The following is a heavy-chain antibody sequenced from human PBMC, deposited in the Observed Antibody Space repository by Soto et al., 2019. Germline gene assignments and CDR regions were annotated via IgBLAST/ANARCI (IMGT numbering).Heavy chain of an antibody. CDR1: GGTFGSYA. CDR2: VIPIPGTA. V-gene: IGHV1-69*10. Sequence: SVKVSCKASGGTFGSYAISWVRQAPGQGLEWMGGVIPIPGTANYAQKLQGRVTMTTDTSTSTAYMELRSLRSDDTAVYYCARCSEYSSSWYQVWFDPWGQGTLVTVSS. J-gene: IGHJ5*02. CDR3: ARCSEYSSSWYQVWFDP. D-gene: IGHD6-13*01.